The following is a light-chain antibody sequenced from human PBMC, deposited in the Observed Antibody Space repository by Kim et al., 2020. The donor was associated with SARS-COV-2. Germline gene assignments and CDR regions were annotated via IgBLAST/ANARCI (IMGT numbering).Light chain of an antibody. Sequence: EIVMTQSPGTLSVSPGERATLSCRASQSISSNLAWYQRRPGQAPRLLIYRASTRAIGIPARFSGSGSGTEFTLTISSLQSEDFAVYYCQQYNNWYTFGQGTKLEIK. V-gene: IGKV3-15*01. CDR3: QQYNNWYT. J-gene: IGKJ2*01. CDR2: RAS. CDR1: QSISSN.